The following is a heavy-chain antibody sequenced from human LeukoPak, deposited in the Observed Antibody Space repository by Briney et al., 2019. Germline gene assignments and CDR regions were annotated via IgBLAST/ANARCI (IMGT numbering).Heavy chain of an antibody. J-gene: IGHJ3*02. CDR3: ARKDRWELSYAFDI. Sequence: ASVTVSYKASGGTFSSYAISWVRQAPGQGLEWMGGIIPIFGTANYAQKFQGRVTITADKSTSTAYMELSSLRSEDTAVYYCARKDRWELSYAFDIWGQGTMVTVSS. CDR2: IIPIFGTA. CDR1: GGTFSSYA. V-gene: IGHV1-69*06. D-gene: IGHD1-26*01.